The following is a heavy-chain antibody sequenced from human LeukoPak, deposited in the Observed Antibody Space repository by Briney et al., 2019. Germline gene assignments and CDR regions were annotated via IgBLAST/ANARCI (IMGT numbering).Heavy chain of an antibody. CDR2: ISAYNGNT. J-gene: IGHJ4*02. CDR1: GYTFTSYG. Sequence: ASVKVSCKASGYTFTSYGISWVRRAPGQGLEWMGWISAYNGNTNYAQKLQGRVTMTTDTSTSTAYMELRSLRSDDTAVYYCARALPLYSGSSNFDYWGQGTLVTVSS. V-gene: IGHV1-18*01. CDR3: ARALPLYSGSSNFDY. D-gene: IGHD1-26*01.